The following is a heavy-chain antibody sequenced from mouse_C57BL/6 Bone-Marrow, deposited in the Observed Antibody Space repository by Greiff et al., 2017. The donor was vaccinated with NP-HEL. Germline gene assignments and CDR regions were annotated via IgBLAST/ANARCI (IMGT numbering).Heavy chain of an antibody. V-gene: IGHV5-17*01. D-gene: IGHD2-4*01. CDR3: ARDYDYDGDFDY. CDR2: ISSGSSTI. Sequence: EVKLVESGGGLVKPGGSLKLSCAASGFTFSDYGMHWVRQAPEKGLEWVAYISSGSSTIYYADTVKGRFTISRDNAKNTLFLQMTSLRSEDTAMYYCARDYDYDGDFDYWGQGTTLTVSS. CDR1: GFTFSDYG. J-gene: IGHJ2*01.